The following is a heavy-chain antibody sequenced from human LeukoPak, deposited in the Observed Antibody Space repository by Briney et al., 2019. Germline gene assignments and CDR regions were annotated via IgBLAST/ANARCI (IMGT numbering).Heavy chain of an antibody. D-gene: IGHD3-22*01. J-gene: IGHJ4*02. Sequence: GESLKISCKGSGYSFISHWIGWVRQVPGKGLEWVRIIYPGDSDTRYSPSFQGQVTISADKSISTAYLQWSSLKASDTAMYYCARWYDSSGYEYYFDYRGQGTLVTVSS. V-gene: IGHV5-51*01. CDR1: GYSFISHW. CDR3: ARWYDSSGYEYYFDY. CDR2: IYPGDSDT.